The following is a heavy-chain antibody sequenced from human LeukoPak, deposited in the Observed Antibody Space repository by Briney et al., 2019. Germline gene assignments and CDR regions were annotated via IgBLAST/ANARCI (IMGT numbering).Heavy chain of an antibody. J-gene: IGHJ4*02. D-gene: IGHD2-15*01. V-gene: IGHV3-48*04. CDR1: GFIFSQYS. CDR3: GRVSESLVNGGVSWSFDN. Sequence: PGGSPRLSCAASGFIFSQYSMNWVRQAPGKGLEWVSHIRSSSETFYADSVKGRFTISRDNAKNSLYLQMSSLRAEDTAVYYCGRVSESLVNGGVSWSFDNWGQGTLVTVSS. CDR2: IRSSSETF.